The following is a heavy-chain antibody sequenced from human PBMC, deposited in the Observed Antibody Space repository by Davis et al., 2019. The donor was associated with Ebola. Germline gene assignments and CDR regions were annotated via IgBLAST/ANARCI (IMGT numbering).Heavy chain of an antibody. CDR2: ISAYNGNT. D-gene: IGHD6-25*01. CDR3: ARDRIAAPDY. V-gene: IGHV1-18*01. Sequence: ASVPVSCKASRYTFPSYGIRWVRQAPGQGLEWMGWISAYNGNTNYAQKLQGRVTMTTDTSTSTAYMELRSLRSDDTAVYYRARDRIAAPDYWGQGTLVTVSS. CDR1: RYTFPSYG. J-gene: IGHJ4*02.